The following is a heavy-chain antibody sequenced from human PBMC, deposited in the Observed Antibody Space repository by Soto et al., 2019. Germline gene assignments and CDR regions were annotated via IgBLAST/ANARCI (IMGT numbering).Heavy chain of an antibody. CDR2: IYYSGST. CDR3: ARTQSSSGWYFDY. Sequence: QLQLQESGPGLVKPSETLSLTCTVSGGSISSSSYYWGWIRQPPGKGLEWIGSIYYSGSTYYNPSLKRRVTISVDTSKNQFSLKLSSVTAADTAVFYCARTQSSSGWYFDYWGQGTLVTVSS. V-gene: IGHV4-39*01. J-gene: IGHJ4*02. CDR1: GGSISSSSYY. D-gene: IGHD6-19*01.